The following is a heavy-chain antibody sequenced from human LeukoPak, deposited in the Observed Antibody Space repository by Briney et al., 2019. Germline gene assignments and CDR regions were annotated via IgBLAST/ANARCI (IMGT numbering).Heavy chain of an antibody. V-gene: IGHV3-7*03. D-gene: IGHD3-16*01. CDR3: ARVLHFWYFDY. CDR2: IKQDGSEK. Sequence: GGSLRLSCAASGFSFSSYWMSWVRQAPGKGLEWVANIKQDGSEKYYVDSVKGRFTISGDNAKNSLYLQMDSLRAEDTAVYYCARVLHFWYFDYWGQGTLVTVSS. J-gene: IGHJ4*02. CDR1: GFSFSSYW.